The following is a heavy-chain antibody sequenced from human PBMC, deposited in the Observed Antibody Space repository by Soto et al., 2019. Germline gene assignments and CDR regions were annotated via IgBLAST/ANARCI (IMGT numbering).Heavy chain of an antibody. J-gene: IGHJ4*02. Sequence: ASVKVSCKASGYTFTGYYMHWVRQAPGQGLEWMGWINPNSGGTNYAQKFQGWVTMTRDTSISTAYMELSRLRSDDTAVYYCARSERCSSTSCYFPFDYWGQGTLVTVSS. CDR1: GYTFTGYY. D-gene: IGHD2-2*01. V-gene: IGHV1-2*04. CDR3: ARSERCSSTSCYFPFDY. CDR2: INPNSGGT.